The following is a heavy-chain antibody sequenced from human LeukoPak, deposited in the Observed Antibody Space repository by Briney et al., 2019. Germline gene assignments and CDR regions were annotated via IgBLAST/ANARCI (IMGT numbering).Heavy chain of an antibody. D-gene: IGHD7-27*01. CDR2: VSGDGSNT. CDR1: GFTFSSYW. CDR3: ARELSTGD. V-gene: IGHV3-74*01. Sequence: PGGSLRLSCAASGFTFSSYWMRWVRQAPGKGLVWVSRVSGDGSNTFYADSVTGRFTTSRDNAKNTLYLQMNSLTAEDTAVYYCARELSTGDWGQGTLVTVSS. J-gene: IGHJ4*02.